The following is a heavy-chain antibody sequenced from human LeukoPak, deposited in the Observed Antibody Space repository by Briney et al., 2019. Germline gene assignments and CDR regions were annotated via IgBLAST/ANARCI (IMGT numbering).Heavy chain of an antibody. CDR3: ARDLTTSDN. J-gene: IGHJ4*02. Sequence: GGSLRLSCAASGFTFDDYGMSWIRQAPGKGLEWVSGINWSGGRTGYADSLKGRFTISRDNAKNTLYLQMNSLRDEDTALYYCARDLTTSDNWGQGTLVTVSS. D-gene: IGHD1/OR15-1a*01. CDR1: GFTFDDYG. CDR2: INWSGGRT. V-gene: IGHV3-20*04.